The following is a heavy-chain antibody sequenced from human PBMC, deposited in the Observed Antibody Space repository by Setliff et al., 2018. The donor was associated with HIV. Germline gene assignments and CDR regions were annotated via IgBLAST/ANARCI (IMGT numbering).Heavy chain of an antibody. Sequence: ASVKVSCKASGYTFTSNALHWVRQAPGQRLEWMGWINAGNGNTKYSQKFQGRVTITRDTSASTVYMELSSLRSEDTAVYYCARDAPAEYYDFWSGYILWDVWGKGTTVTVSS. CDR2: INAGNGNT. V-gene: IGHV1-3*01. D-gene: IGHD3-3*01. CDR3: ARDAPAEYYDFWSGYILWDV. CDR1: GYTFTSNA. J-gene: IGHJ6*04.